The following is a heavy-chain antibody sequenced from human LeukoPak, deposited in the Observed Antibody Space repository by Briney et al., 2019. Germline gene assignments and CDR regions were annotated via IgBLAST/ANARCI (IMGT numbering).Heavy chain of an antibody. V-gene: IGHV1-18*01. Sequence: ASVKVSCKASGYTFTSYGISWVRQAPGQGLEWMGWISAYNGNTNYAQKLQGRVTMTTDTSTSTAYMELRSLRSEDTAVYYCARTITMIVVVTDPDAFDIWGQGTMVTVSS. CDR2: ISAYNGNT. J-gene: IGHJ3*02. CDR3: ARTITMIVVVTDPDAFDI. D-gene: IGHD3-22*01. CDR1: GYTFTSYG.